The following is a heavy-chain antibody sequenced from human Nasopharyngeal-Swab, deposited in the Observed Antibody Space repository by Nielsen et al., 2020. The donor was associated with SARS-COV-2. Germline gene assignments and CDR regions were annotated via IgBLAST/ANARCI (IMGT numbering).Heavy chain of an antibody. J-gene: IGHJ4*02. CDR2: LYYSGST. D-gene: IGHD4-17*01. CDR3: ASHDYGDYGVVDY. Sequence: PGQGLEWIGSLYYSGSTYYNPSLKRRGTISIDTSKNQFSLKLSSVTAADTAVYYCASHDYGDYGVVDYWGQGTLVTVSS. V-gene: IGHV4-39*01.